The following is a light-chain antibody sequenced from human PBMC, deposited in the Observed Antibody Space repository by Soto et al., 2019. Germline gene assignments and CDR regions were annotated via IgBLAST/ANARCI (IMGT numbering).Light chain of an antibody. V-gene: IGKV1-39*01. CDR1: QSISSY. CDR3: QQSYSIPPT. Sequence: DIQMTQSPSSLSASVGDRVTITCRARQSISSYLNWYQQKPGKAPNLMIYAASSLQSGVPPTFSGGGTGTDFTLTISSLRSEDFATYYCQQSYSIPPTFGQGTKVEIK. CDR2: AAS. J-gene: IGKJ1*01.